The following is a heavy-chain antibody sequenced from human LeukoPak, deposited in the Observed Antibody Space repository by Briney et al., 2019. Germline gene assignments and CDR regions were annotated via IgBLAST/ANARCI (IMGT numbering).Heavy chain of an antibody. V-gene: IGHV1-8*01. CDR2: MNPNSGNT. J-gene: IGHJ4*02. CDR3: AREEFYSHGFDY. D-gene: IGHD5-18*01. Sequence: ASVKVSCKASGYTFTSYDINWVRQATGQGLEWMGWMNPNSGNTGYAQKFQGRVTMTRNTSISTAYMELSSLRSEDTAVYYCAREEFYSHGFDYWGQGTLVTVSS. CDR1: GYTFTSYD.